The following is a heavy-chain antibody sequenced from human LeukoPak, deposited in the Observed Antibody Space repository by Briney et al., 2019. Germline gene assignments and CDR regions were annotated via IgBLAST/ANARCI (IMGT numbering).Heavy chain of an antibody. V-gene: IGHV3-7*01. CDR1: EFAFSGYW. CDR3: ASDGGVVVAATDY. Sequence: GGSLRLSCAASEFAFSGYWMSWVRQAPGKGPEWVANIDQDGTVKYYVDSVKGRFTISRDNAKNSLYLQMNSLRAEDTAVYYCASDGGVVVAATDYWGQGTLVTVSS. J-gene: IGHJ4*02. D-gene: IGHD2-15*01. CDR2: IDQDGTVK.